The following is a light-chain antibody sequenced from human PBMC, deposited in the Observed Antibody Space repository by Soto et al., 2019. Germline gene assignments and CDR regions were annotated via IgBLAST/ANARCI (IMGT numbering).Light chain of an antibody. CDR2: GAS. CDR1: QSVSSSH. CDR3: QQYGISPSFT. J-gene: IGKJ3*01. V-gene: IGKV3-20*01. Sequence: EIELTQSPGTLSLSPGERATLSCRASQSVSSSHLTWYQQKPGQAPRLPIYGASSRATGIPDRFSGSGSGTDFTLTINRLEPEDFAVYYCQQYGISPSFTFGPGTKVDIK.